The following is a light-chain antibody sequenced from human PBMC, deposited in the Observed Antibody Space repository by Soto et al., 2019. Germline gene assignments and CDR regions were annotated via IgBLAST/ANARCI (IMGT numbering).Light chain of an antibody. CDR3: QQLKNYPLS. V-gene: IGKV1-9*01. CDR2: GAS. Sequence: DIQLTQSPSFLSASVGDRVTITCRASQGISNYLVWYQEKPETAPKLLIYGASTLQSGVPSRFSGSGSGTEFTLTIIGLQPEDFATYYCQQLKNYPLSFGGGTKVEIK. CDR1: QGISNY. J-gene: IGKJ4*01.